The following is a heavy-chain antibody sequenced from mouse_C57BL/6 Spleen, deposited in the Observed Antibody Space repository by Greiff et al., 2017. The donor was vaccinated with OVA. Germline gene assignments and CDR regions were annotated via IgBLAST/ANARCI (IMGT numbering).Heavy chain of an antibody. Sequence: VQLQQSGPELVKPGASVKISCKASGYSFTGYYMNWVKQSPEKSLEWIGEINPSTGGTTYNQKFKAKATLTVDKSSSTAYMQLKSLTSEDSAVYYCARSERVGTGLVDYWGQGTTLTVSS. V-gene: IGHV1-42*01. J-gene: IGHJ2*01. CDR3: ARSERVGTGLVDY. CDR1: GYSFTGYY. D-gene: IGHD4-1*01. CDR2: INPSTGGT.